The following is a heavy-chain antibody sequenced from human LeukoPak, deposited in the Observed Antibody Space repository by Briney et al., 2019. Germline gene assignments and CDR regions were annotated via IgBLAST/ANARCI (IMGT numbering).Heavy chain of an antibody. CDR2: INPSGGST. CDR3: ARGPPTYDFWSGYPFDY. J-gene: IGHJ4*02. Sequence: ASVKVSCKASGYTFTSYDINWVRQAPGQGLEWMGIINPSGGSTSYAQKFQGRVTMTRDTSTSTVYMELSSLRSEDTAVYYCARGPPTYDFWSGYPFDYWGQGTLVTVSS. V-gene: IGHV1-46*01. D-gene: IGHD3-3*01. CDR1: GYTFTSYD.